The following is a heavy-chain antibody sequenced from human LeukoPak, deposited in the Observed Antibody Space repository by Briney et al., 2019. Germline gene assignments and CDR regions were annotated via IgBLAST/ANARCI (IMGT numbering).Heavy chain of an antibody. CDR1: GYTFTDYY. D-gene: IGHD3-16*01. CDR3: ATSGGLRFAFDI. V-gene: IGHV1-69-2*01. Sequence: ASVKVSCKVSGYTFTDYYMHWVQQAPGKGLEWMGLVDPEDGETIYAEKFQGRVTITADTSIDTAYMELSSLRSEDTAVYYCATSGGLRFAFDIWGQGTMVTVSS. CDR2: VDPEDGET. J-gene: IGHJ3*02.